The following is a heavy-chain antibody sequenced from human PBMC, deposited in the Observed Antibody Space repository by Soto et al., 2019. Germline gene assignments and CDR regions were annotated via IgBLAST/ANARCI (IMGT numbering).Heavy chain of an antibody. CDR2: INPNSGGT. CDR3: ASDYGGYCSGGSCLRNNWFDP. D-gene: IGHD2-15*01. Sequence: ASVKVSCKASGYTFTGYYMHWVRQAPGQGLEWMGWINPNSGGTNYAQKFQGWVTMTRDTSISTAYKALSRLRSDDTAVYYCASDYGGYCSGGSCLRNNWFDPWGQGTLVTVSS. V-gene: IGHV1-2*04. CDR1: GYTFTGYY. J-gene: IGHJ5*02.